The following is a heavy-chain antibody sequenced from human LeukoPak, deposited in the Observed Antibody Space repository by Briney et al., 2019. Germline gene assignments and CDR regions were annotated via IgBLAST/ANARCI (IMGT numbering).Heavy chain of an antibody. CDR2: ISYSGST. CDR1: GGSISSGDYY. D-gene: IGHD3-10*01. Sequence: SETLSLTCTVSGGSISSGDYYWNWIRQHPGKGLEWIGYISYSGSTYYNPSLKSRVIISVDTSKNQFSLKMSSVTAADTAVYYCARDSYYYGSGSRINWFDPWGQGTLVTVSS. V-gene: IGHV4-31*03. J-gene: IGHJ5*02. CDR3: ARDSYYYGSGSRINWFDP.